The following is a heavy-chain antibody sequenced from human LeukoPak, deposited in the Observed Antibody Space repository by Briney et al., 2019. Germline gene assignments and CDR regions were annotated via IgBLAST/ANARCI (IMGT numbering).Heavy chain of an antibody. V-gene: IGHV3-23*01. CDR1: GFTFSSYA. Sequence: GGSLRLSCAASGFTFSSYAMSWVRQAPGKGLEWVSAISGSGGSTYYADSVKGRFTISRDNSKNTLYLQMNSLRAEDTAVYYCAKDGGYSYGQYYFDYWGQGALVTVSS. J-gene: IGHJ4*02. D-gene: IGHD5-18*01. CDR2: ISGSGGST. CDR3: AKDGGYSYGQYYFDY.